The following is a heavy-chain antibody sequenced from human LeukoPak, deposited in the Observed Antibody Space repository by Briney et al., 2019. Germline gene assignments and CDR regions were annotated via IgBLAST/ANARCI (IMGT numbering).Heavy chain of an antibody. V-gene: IGHV3-9*01. CDR2: ISWNSGSI. CDR3: AKGRITMVRAFLDY. Sequence: PGRSLRLSCAASGFAFDDYAMHWVRQAPGKGLEWVPGISWNSGSIGYADSVKGRFTISRDNAKNSLYLQMNSLRAEDTALYYCAKGRITMVRAFLDYWGQGTLVTVSS. CDR1: GFAFDDYA. D-gene: IGHD3-10*01. J-gene: IGHJ4*02.